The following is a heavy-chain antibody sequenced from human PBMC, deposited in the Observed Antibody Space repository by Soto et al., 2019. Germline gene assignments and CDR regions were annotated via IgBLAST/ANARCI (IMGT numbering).Heavy chain of an antibody. D-gene: IGHD3-10*01. V-gene: IGHV3-30-3*01. Sequence: QVQLVESGGGVVQPGGSLRLSCAASGFTFRNYAMHWVRQAPGKGLECLAVIAYDGSNAFYRDSVKGRFTISRDNSKNTRNLQMTILGSGDTGVYYVAKVDREDILGGAGPRPGGYGMDIGGKGPRSPSPQ. CDR1: GFTFRNYA. J-gene: IGHJ6*01. CDR3: AKVDREDILGGAGPRPGGYGMD. CDR2: IAYDGSNA.